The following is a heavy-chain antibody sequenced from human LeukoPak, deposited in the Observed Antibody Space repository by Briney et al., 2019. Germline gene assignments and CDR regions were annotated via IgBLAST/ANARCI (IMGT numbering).Heavy chain of an antibody. CDR3: ARGRMVRGVINKYYFDY. CDR1: GYTFTGYY. CDR2: INPNSGGT. V-gene: IGHV1-2*02. Sequence: ASVKVSCKASGYTFTGYYMHWVRQAPGQGLEWMGWINPNSGGTNYAQKFQGRVTMTRDTSISAAYMELSRLRSEDTAVYYCARGRMVRGVINKYYFDYWGQGTLVTVSS. D-gene: IGHD3-10*01. J-gene: IGHJ4*02.